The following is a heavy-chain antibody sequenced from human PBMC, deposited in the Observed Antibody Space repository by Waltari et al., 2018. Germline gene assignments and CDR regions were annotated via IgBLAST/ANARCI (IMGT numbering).Heavy chain of an antibody. V-gene: IGHV3-30*18. CDR2: ISYNGSNQ. D-gene: IGHD3-3*01. CDR1: GFTFNYYG. CDR3: AKDLRFLELYNGMDV. Sequence: QVQLVETGGGVVQPGRSMRLSCEASGFTFNYYGMHWVRQAPGKGLEWVAAISYNGSNQHYADFVKGRFTISRDNSKNTVDLQMSSLRTEDTAVYYCAKDLRFLELYNGMDVWGQGTTVTVS. J-gene: IGHJ6*02.